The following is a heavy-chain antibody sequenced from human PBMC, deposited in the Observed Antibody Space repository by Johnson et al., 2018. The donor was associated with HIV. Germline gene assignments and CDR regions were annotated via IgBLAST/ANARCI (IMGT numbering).Heavy chain of an antibody. CDR3: AKDTYTAMGGYAFDI. CDR1: GFTFSSYA. J-gene: IGHJ3*02. D-gene: IGHD5-18*01. V-gene: IGHV3-30-3*01. Sequence: QVQLVESGGGVVQPGRSLRLSCAASGFTFSSYAMHWVRQAPGKGLEWVAVISYDGSNKYYADSVTGRFTISRDNAKNSLYLQMNSLRAEDTALYYCAKDTYTAMGGYAFDIWGQGTMVTVSS. CDR2: ISYDGSNK.